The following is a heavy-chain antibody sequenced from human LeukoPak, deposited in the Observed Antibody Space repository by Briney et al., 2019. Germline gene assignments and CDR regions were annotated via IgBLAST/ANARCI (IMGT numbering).Heavy chain of an antibody. D-gene: IGHD6-19*01. CDR2: ITPIFGTA. CDR3: AREGGSSGWYFDY. J-gene: IGHJ4*02. CDR1: GGTFSSYA. Sequence: SVKVSCKASGGTFSSYAISWVRQAPGQGLEWMGGITPIFGTANYAQKSQGRVTITADKSTSTAYMELSSLRSEDTAVYYCAREGGSSGWYFDYWGQGTLVTVSS. V-gene: IGHV1-69*06.